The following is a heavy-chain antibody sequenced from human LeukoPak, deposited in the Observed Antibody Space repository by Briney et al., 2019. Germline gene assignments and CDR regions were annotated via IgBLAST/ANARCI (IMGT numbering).Heavy chain of an antibody. Sequence: PGGSLRLSCAASGFTFRSYVMSWVRQAPGKGLEWVSAISGSGGSTYYADSVKGRFTISRDSSKNTLYLQMNSLRAEDTAVYYCARDQGSSWSRGGYFDYWGQGTLVTVSS. J-gene: IGHJ4*02. CDR2: ISGSGGST. D-gene: IGHD6-13*01. CDR3: ARDQGSSWSRGGYFDY. CDR1: GFTFRSYV. V-gene: IGHV3-23*01.